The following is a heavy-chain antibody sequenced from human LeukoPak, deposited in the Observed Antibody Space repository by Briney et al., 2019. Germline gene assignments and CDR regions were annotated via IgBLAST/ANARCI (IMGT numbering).Heavy chain of an antibody. CDR1: GYTFRGYY. CDR2: INPNSGGT. J-gene: IGHJ5*02. V-gene: IGHV1-2*02. Sequence: ASVKVSCKASGYTFRGYYMYWVRQAPGQGLEWMGWINPNSGGTNYAQKFQGRVTMTRDTSISTAYMGLSRLRSDDTAVYYCARDLGRSYSSNWDWFDPWGQGTLVTVSS. CDR3: ARDLGRSYSSNWDWFDP. D-gene: IGHD6-13*01.